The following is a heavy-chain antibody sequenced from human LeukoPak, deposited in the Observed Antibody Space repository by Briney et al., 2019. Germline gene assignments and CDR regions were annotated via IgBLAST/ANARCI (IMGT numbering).Heavy chain of an antibody. V-gene: IGHV4-4*07. Sequence: KPSETLSLTCTVSGDSISPYYWNWIRQPAGKGLEWIGRIFTSGTTNYNPSLKSRVTVSADTSKNQLSLKLSSVTAADTAVYYCARGSPYSSSWFDFWGQGTLVTVSS. CDR1: GDSISPYY. J-gene: IGHJ4*02. D-gene: IGHD6-13*01. CDR2: IFTSGTT. CDR3: ARGSPYSSSWFDF.